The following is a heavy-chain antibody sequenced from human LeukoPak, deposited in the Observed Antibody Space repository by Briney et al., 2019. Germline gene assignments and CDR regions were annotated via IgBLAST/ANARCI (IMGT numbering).Heavy chain of an antibody. CDR1: GGSFSGYY. Sequence: PSETLSLTCAVYGGSFSGYYWSWIRQPPGKGLEWIGEINHSGSTNYNPSLKSRVTISVDTSKNQFSLKLSSVTAADTAVYYCAPRLVLGRWFDPWGQGTLVTVSS. CDR2: INHSGST. V-gene: IGHV4-34*01. D-gene: IGHD2-8*02. CDR3: APRLVLGRWFDP. J-gene: IGHJ5*02.